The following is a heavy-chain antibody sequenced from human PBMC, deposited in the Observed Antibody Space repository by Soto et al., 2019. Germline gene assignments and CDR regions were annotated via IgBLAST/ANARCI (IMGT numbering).Heavy chain of an antibody. J-gene: IGHJ4*02. CDR1: GFTFSSYG. Sequence: GGSLRLSCAASGFTFSSYGMHWVRQAPGKGLEWVAVISYDGSNKYYADSVKGRFTISRDNSKNTLYLQMNSLRAEDTAVYYCAEDRSGSYNFDYWGQGTLVTVSS. CDR2: ISYDGSNK. D-gene: IGHD1-26*01. CDR3: AEDRSGSYNFDY. V-gene: IGHV3-30*18.